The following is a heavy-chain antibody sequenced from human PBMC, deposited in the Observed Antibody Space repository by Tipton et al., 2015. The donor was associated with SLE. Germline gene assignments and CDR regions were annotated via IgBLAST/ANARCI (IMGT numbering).Heavy chain of an antibody. D-gene: IGHD2-2*01. CDR3: ARVPAFYYYYMDV. Sequence: TLSLTCTVSGGSISSYYWSWIRQPPGKGLEWIGYIHHSGTTNYNPSLQSRVTISVDTSKNQFSLKLSSVTAADTAVYYCARVPAFYYYYMDVWGKGTTVTVSS. J-gene: IGHJ6*03. CDR2: IHHSGTT. V-gene: IGHV4-59*01. CDR1: GGSISSYY.